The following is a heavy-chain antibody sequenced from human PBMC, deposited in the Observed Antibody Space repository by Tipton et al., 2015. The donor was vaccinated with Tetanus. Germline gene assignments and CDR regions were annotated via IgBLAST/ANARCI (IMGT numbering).Heavy chain of an antibody. CDR2: AYYSGST. V-gene: IGHV4-39*07. CDR3: ARRSYCSSSRCFDAFDL. D-gene: IGHD2-2*01. CDR1: GGSISSSSYY. J-gene: IGHJ3*01. Sequence: LRLSCTVSGGSISSSSYYWGWIRQPPGKGLEWIGSAYYSGSTYYNPPLKSRVTISVDTSKNQISLKLSSVTAADTAVYYCARRSYCSSSRCFDAFDLWGQGTMVTVSS.